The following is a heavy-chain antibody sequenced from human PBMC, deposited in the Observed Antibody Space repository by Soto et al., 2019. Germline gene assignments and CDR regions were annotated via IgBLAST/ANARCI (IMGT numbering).Heavy chain of an antibody. Sequence: SETLSLTCTVSGGSISSGGYYWSWIRQHPGKGLEWIGYIYYSGSTYYNPSLKSRVTISVDTSKNQFSLKLSSVTAADTAVYYCARAARYYDSSGYSRTYYYYYGMDVWGQGHSVT. J-gene: IGHJ6*02. D-gene: IGHD3-22*01. CDR2: IYYSGST. V-gene: IGHV4-31*03. CDR1: GGSISSGGYY. CDR3: ARAARYYDSSGYSRTYYYYYGMDV.